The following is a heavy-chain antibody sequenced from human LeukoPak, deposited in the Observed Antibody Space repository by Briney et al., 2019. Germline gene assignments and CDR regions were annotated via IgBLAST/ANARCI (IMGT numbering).Heavy chain of an antibody. CDR2: INHSGST. Sequence: PSETLSLTCAVYGGSFSGYYWSWIRQPPGKGLEWIGEINHSGSTNYNPSLKSRVTISVDTSKNQFSLKVSSVTAADTAVYHCAREYYCASGSFSPWGQGTLVTVSS. CDR3: AREYYCASGSFSP. J-gene: IGHJ5*02. D-gene: IGHD3-10*01. V-gene: IGHV4-34*01. CDR1: GGSFSGYY.